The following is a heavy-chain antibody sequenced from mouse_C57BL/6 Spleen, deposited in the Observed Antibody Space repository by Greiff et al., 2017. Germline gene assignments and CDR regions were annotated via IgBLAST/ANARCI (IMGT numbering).Heavy chain of an antibody. D-gene: IGHD3-2*02. CDR1: GYTFTSYW. CDR3: ARSRGSGYFGY. J-gene: IGHJ2*01. Sequence: QVQLQQPGAELVRPGSSVKLSCKASGYTFTSYWMHWVKQRPIQGLEWIGNIDPSDSETHYNQKFKDKATLTIDKSTSTAYMQLSSLTSEDTAVYYCARSRGSGYFGYWGQGTTLTVSS. CDR2: IDPSDSET. V-gene: IGHV1-52*01.